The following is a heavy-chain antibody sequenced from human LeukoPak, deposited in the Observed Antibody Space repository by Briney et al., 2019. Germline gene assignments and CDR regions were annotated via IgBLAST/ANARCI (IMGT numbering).Heavy chain of an antibody. CDR3: ARGLSAYD. CDR2: INHSGST. CDR1: GGSFSGYY. J-gene: IGHJ3*01. D-gene: IGHD2/OR15-2a*01. V-gene: IGHV4-34*01. Sequence: SETLSLTCAVYGGSFSGYYWSWIRQPPGKGLEGIGEINHSGSTNYNPSLKSRVTISVDTSKNQFSLKLSSATAADTAVSYCARGLSAYDWGQGTMVTVSS.